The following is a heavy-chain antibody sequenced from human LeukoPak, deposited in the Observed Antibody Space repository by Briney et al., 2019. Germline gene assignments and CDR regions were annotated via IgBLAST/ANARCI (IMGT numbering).Heavy chain of an antibody. D-gene: IGHD5-18*01. CDR2: IIPIFGTA. V-gene: IGHV1-69*13. Sequence: SVTVSCKASGGTFSSYAISWVRQAPGQGLERMGGIIPIFGTANYAQKFQGRVTITADESTSTAYMELGSLRSEDTAVYYCATKRGYSYGYFDYWGQGTLVTVSS. CDR1: GGTFSSYA. J-gene: IGHJ4*02. CDR3: ATKRGYSYGYFDY.